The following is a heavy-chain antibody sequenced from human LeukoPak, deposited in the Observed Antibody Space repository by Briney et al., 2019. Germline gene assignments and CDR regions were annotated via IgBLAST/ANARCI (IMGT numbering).Heavy chain of an antibody. CDR3: ARHPPRDGSAFDY. CDR1: GGSISSGSYY. CDR2: MYYSGTT. V-gene: IGHV4-39*01. Sequence: SETLSLTCTVSGGSISSGSYYWGWIRQPPGKGLEWIASMYYSGTTFYSPSLKSRVTISVDTSRNQLSLKLGSVTAADTAVYYCARHPPRDGSAFDYWGQGTLVTVSS. J-gene: IGHJ4*02.